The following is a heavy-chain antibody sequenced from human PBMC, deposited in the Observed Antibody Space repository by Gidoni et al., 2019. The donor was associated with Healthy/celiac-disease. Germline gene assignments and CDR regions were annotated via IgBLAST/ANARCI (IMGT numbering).Heavy chain of an antibody. Sequence: EVQLVESGGGLVKPGGSLRLSCAASGFTFSSYSMNWVSQAPGKGLEWVSSIISSSSYIYYADSVKGRFTISRDNAKNSLYLQMDSLRAEDTAVYYCARDLVSSSATRGDYWGQGTLVTVSS. CDR1: GFTFSSYS. CDR2: IISSSSYI. V-gene: IGHV3-21*01. J-gene: IGHJ4*02. D-gene: IGHD2-2*01. CDR3: ARDLVSSSATRGDY.